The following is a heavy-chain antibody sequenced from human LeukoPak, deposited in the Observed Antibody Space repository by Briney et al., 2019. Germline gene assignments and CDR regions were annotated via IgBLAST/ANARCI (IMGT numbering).Heavy chain of an antibody. J-gene: IGHJ4*02. CDR1: GYTFTSYG. CDR3: ARGGLYCSSTSCYGIEY. CDR2: ISAYNGNT. D-gene: IGHD2-2*01. Sequence: ASVKVSCKASGYTFTSYGISWVRQAPGQGLEWMGWISAYNGNTNYAQKLQGRVTMTTDTSTSTVYMELRSLRSDDTAVYYCARGGLYCSSTSCYGIEYWGQGTLVTVSS. V-gene: IGHV1-18*01.